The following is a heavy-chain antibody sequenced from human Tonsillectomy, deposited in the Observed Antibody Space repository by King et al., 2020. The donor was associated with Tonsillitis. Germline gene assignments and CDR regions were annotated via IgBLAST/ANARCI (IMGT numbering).Heavy chain of an antibody. CDR3: ARHRTTVSTSDY. CDR1: GGSISNSDYF. V-gene: IGHV4-39*07. D-gene: IGHD4-17*01. J-gene: IGHJ4*02. CDR2: LYYSGTT. Sequence: QLQESGPGLVKPSETLSLTCTVSGGSISNSDYFWGWVRQPPGKGLEWIGSLYYSGTTYNNPSLKSRVTISVDTPKNQFSLTLSSATAADTAVYYCARHRTTVSTSDYWGQGTLVTVSS.